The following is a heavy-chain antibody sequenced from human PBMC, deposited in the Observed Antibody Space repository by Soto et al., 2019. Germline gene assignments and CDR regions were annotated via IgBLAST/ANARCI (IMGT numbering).Heavy chain of an antibody. D-gene: IGHD3-10*01. V-gene: IGHV3-53*01. CDR1: GLFVGNNY. Sequence: SLRLSCAASGLFVGNNYMSWVRQAPGKGLEWVSIIYSSGTIHYADSVKGRFTISRDNSKNTLDLQMNSLRAKDTAVYYCTRGGGRELVAFDIWGQGTMVTVSS. J-gene: IGHJ3*02. CDR3: TRGGGRELVAFDI. CDR2: IYSSGTI.